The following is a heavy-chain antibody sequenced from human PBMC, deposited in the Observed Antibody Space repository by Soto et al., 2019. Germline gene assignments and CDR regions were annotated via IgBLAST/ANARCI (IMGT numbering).Heavy chain of an antibody. CDR2: ISSNGVGT. D-gene: IGHD6-19*01. CDR1: GFTFSNYA. J-gene: IGHJ6*03. V-gene: IGHV3-64*01. Sequence: EVQLVESGGGLVQPGGSLRLSCAASGFTFSNYAMDWVRQAPGKVLEYVSGISSNGVGTYYANSVKDRFTISRDNSKNTLYLQMGSLRAEDMAVYYCARREQSDYGSMDVWGKGTSVTVSS. CDR3: ARREQSDYGSMDV.